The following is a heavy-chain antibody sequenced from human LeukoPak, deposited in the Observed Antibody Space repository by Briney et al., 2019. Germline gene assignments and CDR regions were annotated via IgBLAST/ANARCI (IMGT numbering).Heavy chain of an antibody. CDR2: VRGSDGGT. Sequence: GGSLRFSCAASGFTFSSYAMNWVRQAPWKGLEWVSAVRGSDGGTYYEDYVKGRFTLSTDNPKTTLYLQMNRLRAEATAVYYCAKNRGGSYYSGSDYWGQGTLVTVSS. J-gene: IGHJ4*02. CDR3: AKNRGGSYYSGSDY. V-gene: IGHV3-23*01. CDR1: GFTFSSYA. D-gene: IGHD1-26*01.